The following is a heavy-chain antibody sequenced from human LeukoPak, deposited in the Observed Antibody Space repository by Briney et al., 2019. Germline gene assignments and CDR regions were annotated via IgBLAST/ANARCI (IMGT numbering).Heavy chain of an antibody. D-gene: IGHD1-26*01. CDR3: AKDQVGATVGALGY. CDR1: GFTFSSYG. CDR2: IRYDGSNK. J-gene: IGHJ4*02. Sequence: GSLRLSCAAAGFTFSSYGMHWVRQAPGKGLEWVAFIRYDGSNKYYADSVKGRFTISRDNSKNTLYLQMNSLRAEDTAVYYCAKDQVGATVGALGYWGQGTLVTVSS. V-gene: IGHV3-30*02.